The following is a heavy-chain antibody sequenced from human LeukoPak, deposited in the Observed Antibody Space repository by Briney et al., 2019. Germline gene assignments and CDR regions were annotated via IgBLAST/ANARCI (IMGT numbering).Heavy chain of an antibody. CDR2: ISYDGSNK. D-gene: IGHD1-1*01. CDR1: GFTFSSYA. V-gene: IGHV3-30-3*01. CDR3: ASQSTGSAFDI. J-gene: IGHJ3*02. Sequence: AGGSLRLSCAASGFTFSSYATHWVRQAPGKGLEWVAVISYDGSNKYYADSVKGRFTISRDNSKNTLYLQMNSLRAEDTAVYYCASQSTGSAFDIWGQGTMVTVSS.